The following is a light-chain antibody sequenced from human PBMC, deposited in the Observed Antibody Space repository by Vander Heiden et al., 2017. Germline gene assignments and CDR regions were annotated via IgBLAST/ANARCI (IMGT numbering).Light chain of an antibody. V-gene: IGKV3-11*01. Sequence: EIVLPPSPATLSLSPGESTTLSCRASQSVSSYLAWYQQKPGQAPRLLIYDASNRATGIPARFSGSGSGTDFTLTISSLEPEDFAVYYCQQRSNWPPGFTFGPGTKVDIK. J-gene: IGKJ3*01. CDR3: QQRSNWPPGFT. CDR2: DAS. CDR1: QSVSSY.